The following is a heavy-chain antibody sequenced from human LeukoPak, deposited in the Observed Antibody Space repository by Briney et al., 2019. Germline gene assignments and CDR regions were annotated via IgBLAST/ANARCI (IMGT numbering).Heavy chain of an antibody. J-gene: IGHJ6*02. CDR2: IWYDGSNK. CDR3: AGDVAHHDYYGMDV. Sequence: GGSLRLSCAASGFTFRSYAMHWVRQAPGKGLDWVAAIWYDGSNKNYADSVKGRFTISRDDSKSTLYLQMNSLRAEDTAVYYCAGDVAHHDYYGMDVWGQGTTVAVSS. V-gene: IGHV3-33*01. CDR1: GFTFRSYA.